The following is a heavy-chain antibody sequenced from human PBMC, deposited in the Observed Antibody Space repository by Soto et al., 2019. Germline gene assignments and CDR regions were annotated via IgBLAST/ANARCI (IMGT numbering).Heavy chain of an antibody. CDR3: ARDGLVVPAATNYYYYGMDV. CDR2: IYYSGST. CDR1: GGSISSGGYY. J-gene: IGHJ6*02. Sequence: SETLSLTCTVSGGSISSGGYYWSWIRQHPGKGLEWIGYIYYSGSTYYNPSLKSRVTISVDTSKNQFSLKLSSVTAADTAVYYCARDGLVVPAATNYYYYGMDVWGQGTTVTVSS. V-gene: IGHV4-31*03. D-gene: IGHD2-2*01.